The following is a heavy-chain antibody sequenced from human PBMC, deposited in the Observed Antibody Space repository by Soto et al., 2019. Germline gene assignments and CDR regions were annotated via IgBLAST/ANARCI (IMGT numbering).Heavy chain of an antibody. Sequence: SETLSLTCAVSGYSSRSGYYWAWIRQPPGKGLEYIGSIYHSGGTFYNPSLKSRVTMSVDTSKKQFSLSLTAVTAADAAVYYCAGTDSYTSGLDYWGQGTVVTVSS. J-gene: IGHJ4*02. D-gene: IGHD6-19*01. CDR2: IYHSGGT. V-gene: IGHV4-38-2*01. CDR3: AGTDSYTSGLDY. CDR1: GYSSRSGYY.